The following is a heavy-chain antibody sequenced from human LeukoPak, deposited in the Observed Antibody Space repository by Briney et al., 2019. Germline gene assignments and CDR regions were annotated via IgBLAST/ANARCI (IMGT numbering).Heavy chain of an antibody. D-gene: IGHD5-24*01. J-gene: IGHJ4*02. V-gene: IGHV1-69*01. CDR2: VIPIFGTA. CDR1: GGTFSSYA. Sequence: SSVKVSCKASGGTFSSYAISWVRHAPGQGLEWMGGVIPIFGTANYAQKFQGRVTITADESTSTAYMELSRLRSEDKAVYYCAREKATYYFDYWGQGTLVTVSS. CDR3: AREKATYYFDY.